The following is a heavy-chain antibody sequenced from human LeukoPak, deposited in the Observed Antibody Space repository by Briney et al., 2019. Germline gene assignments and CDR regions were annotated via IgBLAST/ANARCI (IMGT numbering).Heavy chain of an antibody. CDR1: GFTFSSYG. CDR3: AKDSSSWYDAFDI. CDR2: IRYDGSNK. V-gene: IGHV3-30*02. Sequence: GGSLRLSCAASGFTFSSYGMHWVRQAPGKGLEWVAFIRYDGSNKYYADSVKGRFTISRDNSKNTLYLQMNSLRAKDTAVYYCAKDSSSWYDAFDIWGQGTMVTVSS. D-gene: IGHD6-13*01. J-gene: IGHJ3*02.